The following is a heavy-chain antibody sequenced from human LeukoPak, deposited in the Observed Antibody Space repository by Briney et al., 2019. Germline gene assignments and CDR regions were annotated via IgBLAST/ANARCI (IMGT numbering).Heavy chain of an antibody. CDR2: IYYSGST. Sequence: SETLSLTCTVSGGSISSSSYYWGWIRQPPGKGLEWIGSIYYSGSTYYNPSLKSRVTISVDTSKNQFSLKLSSVTAADTAVYYCARFPLYYYGSGSYAEYFQHWGQGTLVTVSS. CDR1: GGSISSSSYY. V-gene: IGHV4-39*07. J-gene: IGHJ1*01. CDR3: ARFPLYYYGSGSYAEYFQH. D-gene: IGHD3-10*01.